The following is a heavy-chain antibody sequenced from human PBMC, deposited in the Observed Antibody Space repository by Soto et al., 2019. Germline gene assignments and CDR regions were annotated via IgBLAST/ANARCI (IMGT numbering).Heavy chain of an antibody. CDR1: GGSFSGYC. D-gene: IGHD5-12*01. J-gene: IGHJ6*02. CDR2: INHRGST. Sequence: SETLSLTCAVYGGSFSGYCRSWIRQPPGKGLEWMGEINHRGSTKYNPSLKSRVTISADTSENQCSLKLSSVTAADTAVYYGAKNKVEMATFYHYYAKDVWGQGTTVQVSS. CDR3: AKNKVEMATFYHYYAKDV. V-gene: IGHV4-34*01.